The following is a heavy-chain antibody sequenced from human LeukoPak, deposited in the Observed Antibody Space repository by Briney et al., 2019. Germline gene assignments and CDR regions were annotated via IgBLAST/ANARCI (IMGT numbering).Heavy chain of an antibody. CDR3: ATVGTTMGKDS. CDR1: GGSVSSYY. V-gene: IGHV4-59*08. CDR2: IYYSGST. Sequence: SETLSLTCTVSGGSVSSYYWSWIRQPPGKGLEWIGYIYYSGSTNYNPSLKSRVTMSVETSKNQFSLKLSSVTAADTAVYYCATVGTTMGKDSWGQGTLVTVSS. J-gene: IGHJ4*02. D-gene: IGHD5-18*01.